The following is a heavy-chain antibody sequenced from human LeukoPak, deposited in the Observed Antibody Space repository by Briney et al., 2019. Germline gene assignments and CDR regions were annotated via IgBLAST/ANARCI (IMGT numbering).Heavy chain of an antibody. Sequence: GGSLRLSCAASGFTFSSYAMNWVRQAPGKGLEWVSGISAGGGVKDYTDSVKGRFTISRDSSKNTLSLQMNSLGAEDTAVYFCAGSGAGEDYFDYWGQGTLVTVSS. D-gene: IGHD3-10*01. CDR3: AGSGAGEDYFDY. V-gene: IGHV3-23*01. CDR2: ISAGGGVK. J-gene: IGHJ4*02. CDR1: GFTFSSYA.